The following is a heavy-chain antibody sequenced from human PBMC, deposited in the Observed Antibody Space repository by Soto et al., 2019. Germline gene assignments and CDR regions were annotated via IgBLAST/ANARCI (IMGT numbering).Heavy chain of an antibody. J-gene: IGHJ4*02. CDR1: GYSFTSYC. V-gene: IGHV5-10-1*01. D-gene: IGHD7-27*01. CDR3: ARHDWGPGYFDY. CDR2: IDPSDSYT. Sequence: PGESLKISWKGSGYSFTSYCISWVRQMPGKGLEWMGRIDPSDSYTNYSPSFQGHITISADKSISTAYLQWSSLKASDTAMYYCARHDWGPGYFDYWGQGTLVTVSS.